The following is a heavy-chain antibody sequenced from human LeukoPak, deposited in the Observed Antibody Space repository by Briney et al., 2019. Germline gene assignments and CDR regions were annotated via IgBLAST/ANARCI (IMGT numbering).Heavy chain of an antibody. V-gene: IGHV3-23*01. CDR2: ISGSGGST. D-gene: IGHD3-22*01. CDR3: AKDHPDTYYYDSSGYYYGVDY. Sequence: GGSLRLSCAASGFTFSSYAMSWVRQAPGKGLEWVSAISGSGGSTYYADSVKGRFTISRDNSKNTLYLQMNSLRAEDTAVYYCAKDHPDTYYYDSSGYYYGVDYWGQGTLVTVSS. J-gene: IGHJ4*02. CDR1: GFTFSSYA.